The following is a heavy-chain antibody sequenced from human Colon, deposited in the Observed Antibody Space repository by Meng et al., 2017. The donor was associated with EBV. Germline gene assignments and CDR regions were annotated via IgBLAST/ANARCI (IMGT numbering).Heavy chain of an antibody. CDR3: ARDLWGYFGSGSPVDY. J-gene: IGHJ4*02. CDR1: GFTFSDYY. Sequence: QVQLVESGGXXXXPXXSLXLSCAASGFTFSDYYMNWIRQAPGKGLEWVSYISSSGSTIYYADSVKGRFTISRDNAKNSLSLQMNSLRAEDTAVYYCARDLWGYFGSGSPVDYWGQGTLVTVSS. V-gene: IGHV3-11*01. CDR2: ISSSGSTI. D-gene: IGHD3-10*01.